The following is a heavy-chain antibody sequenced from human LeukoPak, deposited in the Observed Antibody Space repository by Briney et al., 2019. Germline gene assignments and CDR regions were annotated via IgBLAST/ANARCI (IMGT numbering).Heavy chain of an antibody. J-gene: IGHJ5*02. V-gene: IGHV1-69*13. CDR2: IIPIFGTA. Sequence: GASVKVSCKASGGTFSSYAISWVRQAPGQGLKWMGGIIPIFGTANYAQKFQGRVTITADESTNTAYMELSSLRSEDTAVYYCARYHPLNWGPNWFDPWGQGTLVTVSS. D-gene: IGHD7-27*01. CDR1: GGTFSSYA. CDR3: ARYHPLNWGPNWFDP.